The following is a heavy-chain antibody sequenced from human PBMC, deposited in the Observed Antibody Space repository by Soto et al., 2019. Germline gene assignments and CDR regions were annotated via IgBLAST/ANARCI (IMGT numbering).Heavy chain of an antibody. CDR2: ISSSSSYI. CDR1: GFTFSSYS. CDR3: ARNLYYYGDYSGY. D-gene: IGHD3-10*01. V-gene: IGHV3-21*01. Sequence: EVQLVESGGGLVKPGGSLRLSCAASGFTFSSYSMNWVRQALGKGLEWVSSISSSSSYIYYADSVKGRFTISRDNAKNSLYLQMNSLRAEDTAVYYCARNLYYYGDYSGYWGQGTLVTVSS. J-gene: IGHJ4*02.